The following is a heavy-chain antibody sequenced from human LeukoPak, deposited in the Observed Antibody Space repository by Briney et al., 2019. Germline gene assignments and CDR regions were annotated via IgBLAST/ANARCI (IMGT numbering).Heavy chain of an antibody. CDR1: GGSISSSSHY. CDR2: ILYSGNT. V-gene: IGHV4-39*01. J-gene: IGHJ4*02. CDR3: VRMSSGYSDS. Sequence: KSSETLSLTCTVSGGSISSSSHYWGWIRQPPGKGLEWIGIILYSGNTYYTPSLKSRLTISIDTSKNQFSLNLSSVTAADTAVYYCVRMSSGYSDSWGQGTLVTASS. D-gene: IGHD3-22*01.